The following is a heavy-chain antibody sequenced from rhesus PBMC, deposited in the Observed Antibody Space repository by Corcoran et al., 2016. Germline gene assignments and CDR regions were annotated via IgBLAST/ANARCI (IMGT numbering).Heavy chain of an antibody. V-gene: IGHV3S42*01. J-gene: IGHJ6*01. CDR3: AKEGGDLPYGLDS. CDR2: INSGGGST. D-gene: IGHD3-34*01. Sequence: EVQLVESGGGLAKPGGSLRLSCAASGFTFSSYWMNWVRQTTGKGLEWISAINSGGGSTYYADSVKGRFTISRDNSKNTLSLQMNSLRAEDTAVYYCAKEGGDLPYGLDSWGQGVVVTVSS. CDR1: GFTFSSYW.